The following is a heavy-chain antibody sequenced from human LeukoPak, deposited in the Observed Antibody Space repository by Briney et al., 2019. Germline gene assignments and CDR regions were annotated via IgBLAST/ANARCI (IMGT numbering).Heavy chain of an antibody. CDR3: AELGMTMIGGV. J-gene: IGHJ6*04. CDR1: GFTLSSYE. CDR2: NNSSGSTI. Sequence: GGSLRLSCAASGFTLSSYEMNWVRQAPGEGLEWVSYNNSSGSTIHHAVSLKGRFTISRDNAKNALSLQMNSLRAEDAAVYYCAELGMTMIGGVWGKGTTVTISS. V-gene: IGHV3-48*03. D-gene: IGHD3-10*02.